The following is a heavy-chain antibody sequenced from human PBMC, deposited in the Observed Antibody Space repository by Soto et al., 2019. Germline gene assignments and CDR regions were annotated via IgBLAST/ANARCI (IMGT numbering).Heavy chain of an antibody. CDR1: GGTFSSYA. CDR2: IIPIFGTA. V-gene: IGHV1-69*06. Sequence: ASVKASCKASGGTFSSYAISWVRQAPGQGLEWMGGIIPIFGTANYAQKFQGRVTITADKSTSTAYMELSSLRSEDTAVYYCARSVDRYCSGGSCLYYFDYWGQGTLVTVSS. J-gene: IGHJ4*02. CDR3: ARSVDRYCSGGSCLYYFDY. D-gene: IGHD2-15*01.